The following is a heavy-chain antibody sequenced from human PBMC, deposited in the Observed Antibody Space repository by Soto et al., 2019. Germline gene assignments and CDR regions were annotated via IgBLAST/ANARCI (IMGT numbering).Heavy chain of an antibody. J-gene: IGHJ3*01. CDR3: ASRDPYGDYAHAFDV. Sequence: SETLSLTCAVSGGSISSSRWWNWVRQPPGKGLEWIGDIYQSGYANYVPSLKSRLTISVDRSKSQISLTLRSVTAADTAIYYCASRDPYGDYAHAFDVWGRGTMVT. D-gene: IGHD4-17*01. V-gene: IGHV4-4*02. CDR2: IYQSGYA. CDR1: GGSISSSRW.